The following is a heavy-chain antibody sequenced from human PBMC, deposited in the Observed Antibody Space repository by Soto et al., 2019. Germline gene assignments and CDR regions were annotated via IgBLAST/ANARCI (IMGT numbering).Heavy chain of an antibody. Sequence: SETLSLTCTVSGGSISSYYWSWIRQPPGKGLEWIGYIYYSGSTNYNPSLKSRVTISVDTSKNQFSLKLSSVTAADTAVYYCARDDSSGWYRGFDYWGQGTLVTVSS. CDR3: ARDDSSGWYRGFDY. J-gene: IGHJ4*02. CDR2: IYYSGST. V-gene: IGHV4-59*01. D-gene: IGHD6-19*01. CDR1: GGSISSYY.